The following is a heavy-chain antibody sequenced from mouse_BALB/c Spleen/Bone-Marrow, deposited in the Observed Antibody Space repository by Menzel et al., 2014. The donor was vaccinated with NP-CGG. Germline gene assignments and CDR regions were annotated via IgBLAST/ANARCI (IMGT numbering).Heavy chain of an antibody. CDR2: IYPGSGST. D-gene: IGHD2-14*01. CDR1: GYTLASYW. J-gene: IGHJ4*01. CDR3: TRDQVRRGYYYAMDY. V-gene: IGHV1S22*01. Sequence: LQQSGSELVRPGASVKLSCKASGYTLASYWMHWVKQRHGQGLEWIGNIYPGSGSTNYDEKFKSKGTLTVDTSSSTAYMHLSSLTSEGSAVYYGTRDQVRRGYYYAMDYWGQGTSVTVSS.